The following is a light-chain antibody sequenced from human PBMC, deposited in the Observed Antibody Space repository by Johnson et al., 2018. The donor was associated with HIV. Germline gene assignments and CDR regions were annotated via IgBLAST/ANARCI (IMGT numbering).Light chain of an antibody. J-gene: IGLJ1*01. CDR2: ENN. V-gene: IGLV1-51*02. Sequence: QAVLTQPPSVSAAPGQKVTISCSGSSSNIGNNYVSWYQQLPGTAPKLLMYENNKRPSGIPDRFSGSKSGTSATLDITGLQTGDEADNYCGTWDNSLRAGVFGTGTEVTVL. CDR3: GTWDNSLRAGV. CDR1: SSNIGNNY.